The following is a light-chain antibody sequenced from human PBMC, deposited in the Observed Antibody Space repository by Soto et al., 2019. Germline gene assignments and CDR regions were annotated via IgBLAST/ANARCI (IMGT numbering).Light chain of an antibody. CDR3: QQYDIATG. Sequence: EIVMTQSPATLSVSPGERATLSCRASESVSTNLAWYQHKPGQAPRLLIYAASTRATSIPARFSGSGSRTEFTLTISSLQSEDFAVYYCQQYDIATGFGGGTKVEIK. V-gene: IGKV3-15*01. J-gene: IGKJ4*01. CDR1: ESVSTN. CDR2: AAS.